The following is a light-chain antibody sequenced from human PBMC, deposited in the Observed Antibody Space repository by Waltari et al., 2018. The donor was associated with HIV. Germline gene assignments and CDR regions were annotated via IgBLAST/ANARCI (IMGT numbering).Light chain of an antibody. Sequence: QSALTQPASVSGSPGQSITISCTGTNSDVGNYNIVSCYRQHPEQAPKLLIFEVTRRPSVVSDRFSGPKSGNTASLTISGLQAEDEADYYCCSYAGSDTLVFGGGTKLTVL. CDR3: CSYAGSDTLV. V-gene: IGLV2-23*02. J-gene: IGLJ3*02. CDR2: EVT. CDR1: NSDVGNYNI.